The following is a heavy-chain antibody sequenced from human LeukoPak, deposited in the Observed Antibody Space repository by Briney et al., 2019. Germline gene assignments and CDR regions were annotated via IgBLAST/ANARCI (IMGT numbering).Heavy chain of an antibody. CDR3: AKEIQLWLGGGNWFDP. Sequence: GGSLRLSCAASGFTFSNYGMHWVRQAPGKGLEWVAVIWYDGSDKYYADSVKGRFTISRDNSKNTLFVQMNSLRAEDTAVYYCAKEIQLWLGGGNWFDPWGQGTLVTVSS. CDR2: IWYDGSDK. D-gene: IGHD5-18*01. CDR1: GFTFSNYG. J-gene: IGHJ5*02. V-gene: IGHV3-30*02.